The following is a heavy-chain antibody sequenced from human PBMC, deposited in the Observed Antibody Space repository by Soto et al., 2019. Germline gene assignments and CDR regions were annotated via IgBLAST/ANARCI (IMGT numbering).Heavy chain of an antibody. CDR1: GFTFSSYG. Sequence: GGSLRLSCAASGFTFSSYGMHWVRQAPCKGLEWVAVIWYDGSNKYYADSVRGRFTISRDNSKNTLYLQMNSLRAEDTAVYYCAAAYPFLEWSYGMDVWGQGTTVTVSS. J-gene: IGHJ6*02. V-gene: IGHV3-33*01. CDR2: IWYDGSNK. CDR3: AAAYPFLEWSYGMDV. D-gene: IGHD3-3*02.